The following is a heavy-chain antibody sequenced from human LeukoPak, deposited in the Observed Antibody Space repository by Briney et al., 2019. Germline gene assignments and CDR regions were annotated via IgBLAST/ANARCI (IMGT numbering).Heavy chain of an antibody. CDR2: INPNSGGT. V-gene: IGHV1-2*02. CDR3: ARDPEATHYYYYYYMDV. CDR1: GYTFTDYY. Sequence: ASVKVSCKASGYTFTDYYLHWVRQAPGQGLECMGWINPNSGGTNYAQKFQGRVTMTRDTSISTAYMELSRLRSDDTAVYYCARDPEATHYYYYYYMDVWGKGTTVTVSS. J-gene: IGHJ6*03.